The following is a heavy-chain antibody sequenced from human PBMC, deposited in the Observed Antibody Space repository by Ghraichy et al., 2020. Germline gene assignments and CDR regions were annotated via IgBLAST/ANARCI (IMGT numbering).Heavy chain of an antibody. CDR3: AKASAYALPYYFDY. V-gene: IGHV3-9*01. D-gene: IGHD2-2*01. CDR2: ISWNSGSI. Sequence: GGSLRLSCAASGFTFDDYAMHWVRQAPGKGLEWVSGISWNSGSIGYADSVKGRFTISRDNAKNSLYLQMNSLRAEDTALYYCAKASAYALPYYFDYWGQGTLVTVSS. CDR1: GFTFDDYA. J-gene: IGHJ4*02.